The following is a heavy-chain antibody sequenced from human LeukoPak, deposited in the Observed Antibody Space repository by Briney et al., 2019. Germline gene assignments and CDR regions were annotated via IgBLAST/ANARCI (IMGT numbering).Heavy chain of an antibody. CDR2: IIPILGIA. CDR1: GGTFSSYA. D-gene: IGHD2-15*01. CDR3: ARGTQPSYCSGGSCHLGYYYYYGMDV. J-gene: IGHJ6*02. V-gene: IGHV1-69*04. Sequence: SVKVSCKASGGTFSSYAISWVRQAPGQGLEWMGRIIPILGIANYAQKFQGRVTITADKSTSTAYMELSSLRSEDTAVYYCARGTQPSYCSGGSCHLGYYYYYGMDVWGQGTTVTVSS.